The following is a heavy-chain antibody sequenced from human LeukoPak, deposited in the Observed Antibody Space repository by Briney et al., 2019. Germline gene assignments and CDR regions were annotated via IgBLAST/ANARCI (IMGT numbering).Heavy chain of an antibody. CDR3: ARGYLQPLDS. V-gene: IGHV4-59*01. CDR2: IFYSGNT. J-gene: IGHJ4*02. CDR1: GGSISTYY. Sequence: SETLSRTCTVSGGSISTYYCSWIRQPPGKGLEWIGYIFYSGNTNYNPSLKSRVTISLDASKNQFSLKLSSVTAADTAVYYCARGYLQPLDSWGQGTLVTVSS. D-gene: IGHD4-11*01.